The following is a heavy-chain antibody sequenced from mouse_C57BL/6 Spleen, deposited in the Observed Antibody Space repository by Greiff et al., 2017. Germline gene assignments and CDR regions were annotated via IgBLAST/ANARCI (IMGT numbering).Heavy chain of an antibody. Sequence: QVQLQQSGAELVKPGASVTLSCKASGYTFTSYWMHWVKQRPGQGLEWIGMIHPNSGSTNYNEKFKSKATLTVDKSSSTAYMQLSSLTSEDSAVYYCARGGSYYGNYVYWGQGTLVTVSA. V-gene: IGHV1-64*01. CDR1: GYTFTSYW. CDR3: ARGGSYYGNYVY. D-gene: IGHD2-10*01. J-gene: IGHJ3*01. CDR2: IHPNSGST.